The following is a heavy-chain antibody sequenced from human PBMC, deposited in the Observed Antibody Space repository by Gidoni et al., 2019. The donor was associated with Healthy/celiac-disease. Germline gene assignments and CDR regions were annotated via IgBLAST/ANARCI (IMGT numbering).Heavy chain of an antibody. J-gene: IGHJ4*02. V-gene: IGHV3-9*01. Sequence: EVQLVESGGGLVQPGRSLSLSCAASGFTFAAYAMHWVRQAPGKGLECVSGISWNSGSIGYADSVKGRFTISRDNAKNSLYLQMNSLRAEDTALYYCAKDTFTDYYDSSGYSGFDYWGQGTLVTVSS. CDR1: GFTFAAYA. CDR3: AKDTFTDYYDSSGYSGFDY. D-gene: IGHD3-22*01. CDR2: ISWNSGSI.